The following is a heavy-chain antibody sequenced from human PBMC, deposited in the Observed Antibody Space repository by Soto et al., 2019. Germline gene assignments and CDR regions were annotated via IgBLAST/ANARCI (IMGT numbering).Heavy chain of an antibody. CDR3: ERDKITGILDY. J-gene: IGHJ4*02. V-gene: IGHV1-3*01. D-gene: IGHD1-20*01. CDR2: INAGNGNT. CDR1: GYTFTSYD. Sequence: ASVNVSCKASGYTFTSYDMNWVRQAPGQRLEWMGWINAGNGNTKYSQKFQGRVTITRDTSASTAYMELSSLRSEDTAVYYCERDKITGILDYWGQGTLVTSPQ.